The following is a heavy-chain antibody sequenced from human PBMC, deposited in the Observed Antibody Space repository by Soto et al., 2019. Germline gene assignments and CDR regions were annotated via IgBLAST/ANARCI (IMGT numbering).Heavy chain of an antibody. Sequence: QVQLQESGPGLVKPSETLSLTCTVSGGSINIYYWSWIRQPPGKGLEWIGYMYNSGSTNYNPSLKSRVTISVDTSKKQISLNLSSVTAADTAVYYCARASSSSWKNYSYYCGMDVWGQGTTVTVSS. CDR2: MYNSGST. CDR3: ARASSSSWKNYSYYCGMDV. J-gene: IGHJ6*02. D-gene: IGHD2-2*01. CDR1: GGSINIYY. V-gene: IGHV4-59*01.